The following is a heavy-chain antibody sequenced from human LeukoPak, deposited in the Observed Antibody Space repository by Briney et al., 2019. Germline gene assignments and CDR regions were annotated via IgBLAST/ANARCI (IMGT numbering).Heavy chain of an antibody. J-gene: IGHJ4*02. CDR3: AKDRSPSYSSGWY. Sequence: VASVKVSCKVSGYTLSDLAMHWVRQAPGKGLEWMGGLDPEDGEAIYAQPLQGRVTMTEDTSSDTAYMVLSSLRSEDTAVYYCAKDRSPSYSSGWYWGQGALVTVSS. CDR2: LDPEDGEA. CDR1: GYTLSDLA. D-gene: IGHD6-19*01. V-gene: IGHV1-24*01.